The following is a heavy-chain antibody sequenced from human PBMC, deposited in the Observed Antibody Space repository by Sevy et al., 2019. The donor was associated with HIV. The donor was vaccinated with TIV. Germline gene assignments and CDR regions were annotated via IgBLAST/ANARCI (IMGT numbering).Heavy chain of an antibody. CDR2: ITSNGNTI. CDR3: ASSLLVDGRWGPPYGMDV. V-gene: IGHV3-11*01. D-gene: IGHD3-16*01. CDR1: GFIFSDRY. Sequence: GGSLRLSCAASGFIFSDRYMNWICQAPGKGLEWIAYITSNGNTIYYADSVKGRFTISRDNAKNSLFLQMNSLRAEDTAVYYCASSLLVDGRWGPPYGMDVWGQGTTVTVSS. J-gene: IGHJ6*02.